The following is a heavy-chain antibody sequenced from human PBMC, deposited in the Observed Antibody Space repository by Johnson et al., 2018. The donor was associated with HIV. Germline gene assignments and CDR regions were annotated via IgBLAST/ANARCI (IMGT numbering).Heavy chain of an antibody. CDR2: IKSETDGGTI. D-gene: IGHD4-17*01. J-gene: IGHJ3*02. CDR1: GFTFSNAW. V-gene: IGHV3-15*01. CDR3: ARALTTDAFDI. Sequence: EVQLVESGGGLVQPGGSLRLSCAASGFTFSNAWMSWIRQVPGQGLEWVGRIKSETDGGTIDYAAPVQGRFTISRDDSKNTLYLQMNSLRAEDTAVYYCARALTTDAFDIWGQGTMVTVSS.